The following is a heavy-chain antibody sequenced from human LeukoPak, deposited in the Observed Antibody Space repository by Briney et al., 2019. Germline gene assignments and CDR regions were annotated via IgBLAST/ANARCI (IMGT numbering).Heavy chain of an antibody. V-gene: IGHV3-7*03. J-gene: IGHJ4*02. Sequence: GGSLRLSCAASGFTFSSYWMSWVRQAPGKGLEWVANIKQDGSEKYYVDSVKGRFTISRDNAKNSLYLQMNSLRAEDTAVYYCARDRYSSGWYGTRLDYWGQGTLVTVSS. D-gene: IGHD6-13*01. CDR1: GFTFSSYW. CDR3: ARDRYSSGWYGTRLDY. CDR2: IKQDGSEK.